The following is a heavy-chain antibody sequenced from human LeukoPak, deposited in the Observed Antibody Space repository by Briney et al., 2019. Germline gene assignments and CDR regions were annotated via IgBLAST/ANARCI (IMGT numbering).Heavy chain of an antibody. D-gene: IGHD2-8*01. CDR1: GFPFNIYS. CDR2: ISSKGDYI. J-gene: IGHJ4*02. V-gene: IGHV3-23*01. Sequence: PGGSLRLSCTTSGFPFNIYSMAWVRQAPGKGLEWVSSISSKGDYIFYADSVKGRFTISRDSSANSMYLQMNSLRAEDAAVYYCVRGMQPSLMRASGMSYWGQGTLAIVSS. CDR3: VRGMQPSLMRASGMSY.